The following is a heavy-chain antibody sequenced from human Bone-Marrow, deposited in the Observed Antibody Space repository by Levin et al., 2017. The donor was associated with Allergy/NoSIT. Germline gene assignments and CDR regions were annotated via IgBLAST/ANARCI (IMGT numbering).Heavy chain of an antibody. CDR2: ISYDGGNE. V-gene: IGHV3-30*18. Sequence: GGSLRLSCAASGFTFSRYSMHWVRQAPGKGLEWVALISYDGGNEYYADSVKGRFAISRDSSKDTLFLQMNSLRVEDTAVYYCAKALRPLTPYYADYGGQGTLVTVSS. CDR3: AKALRPLTPYYADY. J-gene: IGHJ4*02. CDR1: GFTFSRYS.